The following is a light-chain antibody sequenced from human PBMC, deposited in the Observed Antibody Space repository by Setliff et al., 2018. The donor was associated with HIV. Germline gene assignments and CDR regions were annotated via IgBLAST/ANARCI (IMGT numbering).Light chain of an antibody. CDR2: EVS. V-gene: IGLV2-23*02. CDR1: SSDVGTYNL. CDR3: CSYEGSSTSVV. Sequence: QSVLTQPASVSGSPGQSITISCTGTSSDVGTYNLVSWYQQNPGKAPQLMIYEVSKRPSGVSNRFSGSKSGNTASLTISGLQAEDEADYYCCSYEGSSTSVVFGGGTQLTVL. J-gene: IGLJ2*01.